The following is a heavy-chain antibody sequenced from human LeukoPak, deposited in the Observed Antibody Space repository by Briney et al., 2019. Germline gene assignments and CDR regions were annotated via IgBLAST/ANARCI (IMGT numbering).Heavy chain of an antibody. D-gene: IGHD3-10*01. CDR1: GFTFSSSG. J-gene: IGHJ3*02. Sequence: GGSLRLSCAASGFTFSSSGMNWVRQAPGKGLEWVSFISSGSSYIYYADSVKGRFTISRDNAKNSLYLQMNSLRAEDTAVYYCARGRSGGFDIWGQGTMVTVSS. CDR3: ARGRSGGFDI. CDR2: ISSGSSYI. V-gene: IGHV3-21*06.